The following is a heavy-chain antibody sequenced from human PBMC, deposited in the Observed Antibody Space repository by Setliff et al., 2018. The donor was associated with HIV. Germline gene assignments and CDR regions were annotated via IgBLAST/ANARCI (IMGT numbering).Heavy chain of an antibody. V-gene: IGHV4-38-2*01. CDR1: DYSITSGYY. CDR3: ATQGLTVPIPGGYFQH. Sequence: TSETLSLTCGISDYSITSGYYWGWIRQPPGKGLEWIGSIYRSGSTYDNPSLKSRVTISFDTSKNQFSLILTSVTAAGTAVYCCATQGLTVPIPGGYFQHWGPGILVTVSS. CDR2: IYRSGST. J-gene: IGHJ1*01. D-gene: IGHD2-21*02.